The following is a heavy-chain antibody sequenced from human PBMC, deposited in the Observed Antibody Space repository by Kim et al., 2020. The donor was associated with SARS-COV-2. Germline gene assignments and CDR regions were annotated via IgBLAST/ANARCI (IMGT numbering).Heavy chain of an antibody. D-gene: IGHD3-3*01. Sequence: SVKVSCKASGGTFSSYAISWVRQAPGQGLEWMGGIIPIFGTANYAQKFQGRVTITADESTSTAYMELSSLRSEDTAVYYCASGRFLEWPQGMDGMDVWGQGTTVTVSS. CDR2: IIPIFGTA. J-gene: IGHJ6*02. CDR1: GGTFSSYA. V-gene: IGHV1-69*13. CDR3: ASGRFLEWPQGMDGMDV.